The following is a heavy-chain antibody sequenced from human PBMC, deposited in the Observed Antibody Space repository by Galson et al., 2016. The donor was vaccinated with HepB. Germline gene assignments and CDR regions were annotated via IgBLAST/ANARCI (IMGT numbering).Heavy chain of an antibody. CDR2: ICWRCDK. CDR1: GFSLSTPGVG. CDR3: AYSSTTVTTGYFDF. D-gene: IGHD4-17*01. V-gene: IGHV2-5*01. Sequence: PALVKPTQTLTLPCTFSGFSLSTPGVGMGWIRHSPGKALEWLALICWRCDKRYNSFLRDRLTITKDTSRNQVVLSLSNMDPVDTGTYHCAYSSTTVTTGYFDFRGQGTLVTVSS. J-gene: IGHJ4*02.